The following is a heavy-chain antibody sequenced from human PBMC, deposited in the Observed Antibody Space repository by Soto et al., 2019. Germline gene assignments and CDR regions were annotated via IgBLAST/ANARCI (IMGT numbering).Heavy chain of an antibody. D-gene: IGHD4-17*01. CDR2: ISSSSSYI. V-gene: IGHV3-21*01. CDR1: GFTFSSYS. CDR3: ASCYGDYEFPCEY. Sequence: GGSLRLSCAASGFTFSSYSMNWVRQAPGKGLEWVSSISSSSSYIYYADSVKGRFTISRDNAKNSLYLQMNSLRDEDTAVYYCASCYGDYEFPCEYWGQGTLVTVSS. J-gene: IGHJ4*02.